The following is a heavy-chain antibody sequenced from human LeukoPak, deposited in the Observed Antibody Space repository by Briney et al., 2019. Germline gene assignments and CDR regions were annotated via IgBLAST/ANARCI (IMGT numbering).Heavy chain of an antibody. CDR2: ISAYNGNT. CDR1: GYTFTSYG. CDR3: ARMVAAAGLNWFDH. Sequence: GASVKVSCTASGYTFTSYGISWGRRAPGQGGRGWGWISAYNGNTNYAQKLQGRVTMTTDTSTSTAHMELRSLRSDDTAVYYCARMVAAAGLNWFDHWGQGTLVTVSS. V-gene: IGHV1-18*01. D-gene: IGHD6-13*01. J-gene: IGHJ5*02.